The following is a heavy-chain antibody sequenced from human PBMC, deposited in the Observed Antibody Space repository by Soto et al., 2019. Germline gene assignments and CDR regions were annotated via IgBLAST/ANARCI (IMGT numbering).Heavy chain of an antibody. CDR1: GYSFTSYW. Sequence: GESLKISCKGSGYSFTSYWISWVRQMPGKGLEWMGRIDPSDSYTNYSPSFQGHVTISADKSISTAYLQWSSLKASDTAMYYCARQLAARYYYYYGMDVWGQGTTVTVSS. D-gene: IGHD6-6*01. CDR3: ARQLAARYYYYYGMDV. V-gene: IGHV5-10-1*01. CDR2: IDPSDSYT. J-gene: IGHJ6*02.